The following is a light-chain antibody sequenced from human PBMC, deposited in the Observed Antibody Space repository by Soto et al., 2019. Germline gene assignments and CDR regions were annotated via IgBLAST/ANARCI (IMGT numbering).Light chain of an antibody. Sequence: DIQMTQSPSSLSASVGDRVTITCRASQSISSYLNWYQQKPGKAPNLLIYAATSLQSGVPSRFSGSGSGTDFTLTISSLQLEDFATYYCQQSYSTPQTFGQGTKVDIK. J-gene: IGKJ1*01. CDR2: AAT. CDR1: QSISSY. CDR3: QQSYSTPQT. V-gene: IGKV1-39*01.